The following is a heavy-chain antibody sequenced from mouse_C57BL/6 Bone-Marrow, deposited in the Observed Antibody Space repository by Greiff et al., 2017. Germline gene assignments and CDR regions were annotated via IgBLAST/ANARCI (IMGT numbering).Heavy chain of an antibody. CDR2: GQGLEWIG. J-gene: IGHJ1*03. CDR1: YTFSRRVH. V-gene: IGHV1-87*01. CDR3: SEDSAVYYWACPRAIYYDYDGYFDV. Sequence: QVHVKQSGPELARPWASVKISCQAFYTFSRRVHFAIRDTNYWMQWVKQRPGQGLEWIGAIYPGNGDTSYNQKFKGKATLTADKSSSTAYMQLSSLTSEDSAVYYWACPRAIYYDYDGYFDVWGTGTTVTVSS. D-gene: IGHD2-4*01.